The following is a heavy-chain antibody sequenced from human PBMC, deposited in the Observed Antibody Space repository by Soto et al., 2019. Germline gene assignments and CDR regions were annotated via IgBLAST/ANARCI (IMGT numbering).Heavy chain of an antibody. CDR2: IIPIFGTA. V-gene: IGHV1-69*13. CDR3: ARATAYGDYDSYYYYDGMDV. Sequence: SVKVSCKASGGTFSSYAISWVRQAPGQGLEWMGGIIPIFGTANYAQKFQGRVTITADESTSTAYMELSSLRSEDTAVYYCARATAYGDYDSYYYYDGMDVWGQGTTVTVSS. D-gene: IGHD4-17*01. CDR1: GGTFSSYA. J-gene: IGHJ6*02.